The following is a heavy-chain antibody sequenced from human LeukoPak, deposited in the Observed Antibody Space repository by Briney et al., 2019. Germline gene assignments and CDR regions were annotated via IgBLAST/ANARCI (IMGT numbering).Heavy chain of an antibody. D-gene: IGHD2-2*01. CDR2: INPNSGGT. Sequence: ASVKVSCKASGYTFTGYYMHWVRQAPGQGLEWMGRINPNSGGTNYAQKFQGRVTMTRDTSISTAYMELSRLRSDDTAVYYCARGMIGYQLLTVDYWGQGTLLTVSS. J-gene: IGHJ4*02. CDR1: GYTFTGYY. V-gene: IGHV1-2*06. CDR3: ARGMIGYQLLTVDY.